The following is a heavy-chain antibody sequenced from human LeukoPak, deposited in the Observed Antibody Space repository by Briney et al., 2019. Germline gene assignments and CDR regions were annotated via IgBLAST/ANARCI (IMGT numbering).Heavy chain of an antibody. CDR3: ARVRGSPSLWYYYMDV. J-gene: IGHJ6*03. V-gene: IGHV1-2*06. CDR1: GYTFTGYY. D-gene: IGHD3-10*01. CDR2: INPNSGGT. Sequence: ASVKVSCKASGYTFTGYYMHRVRQAPGQGLEWMGRINPNSGGTNYAQKFQGRVTMTRDTSISTAYMELSRLRSDDTAVYYCARVRGSPSLWYYYMDVWGKGTTVTVSS.